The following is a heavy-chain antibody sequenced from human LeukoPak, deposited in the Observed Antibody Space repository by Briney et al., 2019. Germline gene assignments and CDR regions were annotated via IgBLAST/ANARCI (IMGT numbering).Heavy chain of an antibody. CDR3: ARSGYFSFDY. Sequence: PGESLRLSCAASGFSFSTYWMNWVRQAPGKGLEWVASINQNGSEKHYVDSLRGRITVSRDNAKNSLYLQMSSLRAEDTAVYYCARSGYFSFDYWGQGSLVTVSS. D-gene: IGHD5-18*01. J-gene: IGHJ4*02. V-gene: IGHV3-7*04. CDR2: INQNGSEK. CDR1: GFSFSTYW.